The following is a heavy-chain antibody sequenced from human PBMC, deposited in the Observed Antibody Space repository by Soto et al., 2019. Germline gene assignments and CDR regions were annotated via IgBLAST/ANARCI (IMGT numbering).Heavy chain of an antibody. CDR2: FYYSGST. V-gene: IGHV4-31*03. D-gene: IGHD4-17*01. CDR1: GGSISSGGYY. J-gene: IGHJ4*02. Sequence: QVQLQESGPGLVKPSQTLSLTCTVSGGSISSGGYYWSWIRQHPGKGLEWIGYFYYSGSTYYNPSLKSRVTISVDPSKNQFSLKLSSVTAADTAVYYCARSTTVTAILYYWGQGTLVTVSS. CDR3: ARSTTVTAILYY.